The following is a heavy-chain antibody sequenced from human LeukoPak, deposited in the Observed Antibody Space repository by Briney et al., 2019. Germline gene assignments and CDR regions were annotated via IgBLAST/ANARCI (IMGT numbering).Heavy chain of an antibody. V-gene: IGHV4-31*03. CDR1: GGSISSGGYY. CDR2: IYYSGST. Sequence: SQTLSLTCTVSGGSISSGGYYWSWIRQHPGKGLEWIGYIYYSGSTYYNPPLKSRVTISVDTSKNQFSLKLSSVTAADTAVYYCARVRHSGYFDYWGQGTLVTVSS. CDR3: ARVRHSGYFDY. D-gene: IGHD1-26*01. J-gene: IGHJ4*02.